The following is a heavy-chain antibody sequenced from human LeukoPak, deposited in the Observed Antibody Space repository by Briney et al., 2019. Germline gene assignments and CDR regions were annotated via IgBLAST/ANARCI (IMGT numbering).Heavy chain of an antibody. Sequence: GGSLRLSCAASGFTFSSYGMIWVRQAPGKGLEWVSAISGSGGSTYYAASVKGRFTISRDNSKNTLYLQMNSLRAEDTAVYYCAKDIYSSSWFRFDYWGQGTLVTVSS. CDR1: GFTFSSYG. V-gene: IGHV3-23*01. D-gene: IGHD6-13*01. J-gene: IGHJ4*02. CDR3: AKDIYSSSWFRFDY. CDR2: ISGSGGST.